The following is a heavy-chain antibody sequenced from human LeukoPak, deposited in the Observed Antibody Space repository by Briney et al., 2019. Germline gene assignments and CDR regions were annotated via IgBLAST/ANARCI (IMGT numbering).Heavy chain of an antibody. Sequence: GASVKVSCKASGGTFSSYAISWVRQAPGQGLEWMGGIIPIFGTANYAQKFQGRVTITADESTSTAYMELSSMRSEDTAVYYCAGSCSSTSCLPAYYYYYYYMDVWGKGTTVTVS. CDR2: IIPIFGTA. CDR1: GGTFSSYA. V-gene: IGHV1-69*13. J-gene: IGHJ6*03. CDR3: AGSCSSTSCLPAYYYYYYYMDV. D-gene: IGHD2-2*01.